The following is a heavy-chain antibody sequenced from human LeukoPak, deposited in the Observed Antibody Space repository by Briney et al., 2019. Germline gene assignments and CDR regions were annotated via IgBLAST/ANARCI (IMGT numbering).Heavy chain of an antibody. V-gene: IGHV1-69*04. CDR3: ARELLAAAGTGY. J-gene: IGHJ4*02. D-gene: IGHD6-13*01. CDR2: IIPILGIA. CDR1: GGTFSSYA. Sequence: SVKVSCKASGGTFSSYAISWVRQAPGQGLEWMGRIIPILGIANYAQKFQGRVTITADKSTSTAYMELSSLRSEDTAVYYCARELLAAAGTGYWGQGTLVTVSS.